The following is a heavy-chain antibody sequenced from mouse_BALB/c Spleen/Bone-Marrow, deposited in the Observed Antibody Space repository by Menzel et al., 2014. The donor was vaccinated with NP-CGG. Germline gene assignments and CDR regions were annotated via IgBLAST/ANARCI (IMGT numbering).Heavy chain of an antibody. J-gene: IGHJ2*01. Sequence: VHVKQSGPELVKPGASVRVSCKASGYAFTSYNMYWVKQSHGKSLEWIGYIDPYNGGTSYNQKFKGKATLTVDKSSSTHYKHLNSLPSEDSAVYYCAIHSFYGSSLFDHWGQGTTLTVSP. CDR1: GYAFTSYN. CDR3: AIHSFYGSSLFDH. CDR2: IDPYNGGT. V-gene: IGHV1S135*01. D-gene: IGHD1-1*01.